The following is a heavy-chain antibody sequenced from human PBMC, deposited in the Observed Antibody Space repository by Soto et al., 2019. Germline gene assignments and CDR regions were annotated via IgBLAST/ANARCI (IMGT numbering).Heavy chain of an antibody. Sequence: QXQLVQSGAEVKEXXXXVXXXXXXXGXTFXTXXXXXVRXXXXQXLEWMGWISDHNGDTKYAQKLQGRVTMTTDTSTSTAYMELRSLRSDDTAIYYCARCGNWNYASDYWGQGTLVTVSS. J-gene: IGHJ4*02. CDR2: ISDHNGDT. CDR3: ARCGNWNYASDY. D-gene: IGHD1-7*01. CDR1: GXTFXTXX. V-gene: IGHV1-18*01.